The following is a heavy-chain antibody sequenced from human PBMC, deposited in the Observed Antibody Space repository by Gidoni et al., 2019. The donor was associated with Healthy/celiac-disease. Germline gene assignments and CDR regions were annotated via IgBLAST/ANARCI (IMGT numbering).Heavy chain of an antibody. D-gene: IGHD5-18*01. CDR2: INHSGGST. Sequence: QVQLVQYEAEVKKPRASVKVACKACGYTFTSYYMHWVRQAPGQGLEWMGIINHSGGSTSYAQKFQGRVTMTRDTSTSTVYMELSSLRSEYTAVYYCARLVTAIDEYYFDYWGQGTLVTVSS. V-gene: IGHV1-46*01. CDR1: GYTFTSYY. CDR3: ARLVTAIDEYYFDY. J-gene: IGHJ4*02.